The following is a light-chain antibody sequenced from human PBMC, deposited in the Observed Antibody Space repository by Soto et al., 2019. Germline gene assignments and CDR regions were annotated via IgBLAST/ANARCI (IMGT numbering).Light chain of an antibody. CDR2: WAS. Sequence: DIVMTQSPDSLAVSLGERATINCKSSQSVLYSSNNKNYLAWYQQKPGQPPKLLISWASTRESGVSDRFSGSGSGTDFALTISSLQAEDVAVYYCQQYFSTPGAFGQGTKVDIK. J-gene: IGKJ1*01. V-gene: IGKV4-1*01. CDR1: QSVLYSSNNKNY. CDR3: QQYFSTPGA.